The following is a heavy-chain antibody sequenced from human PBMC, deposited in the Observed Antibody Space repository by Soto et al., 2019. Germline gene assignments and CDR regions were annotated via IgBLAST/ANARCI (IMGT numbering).Heavy chain of an antibody. V-gene: IGHV3-48*02. Sequence: GGSLRLSCAASGFTFSSYSMNWVRQAPGKGLEWVSYISSSSSTIYYADSVKGRFTISRDNAKNSLYLQMNSLRDEDTAVYYCAGESSVTRGYYYYYGMDVWGQGTTVTVSS. CDR2: ISSSSSTI. CDR3: AGESSVTRGYYYYYGMDV. D-gene: IGHD4-17*01. J-gene: IGHJ6*02. CDR1: GFTFSSYS.